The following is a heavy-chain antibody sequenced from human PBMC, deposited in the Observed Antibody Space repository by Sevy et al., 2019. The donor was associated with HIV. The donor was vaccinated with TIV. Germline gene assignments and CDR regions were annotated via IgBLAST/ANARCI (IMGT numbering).Heavy chain of an antibody. CDR1: VFTFSSYA. CDR2: ISGSGGST. D-gene: IGHD1-26*01. V-gene: IGHV3-23*01. CDR3: AKVFGSYYYFDY. Sequence: GGSLRLSCAASVFTFSSYAMSWVRQAPGKGLEWVSAISGSGGSTYYADSVKGRFTISRDNSKNTLYLQMNSLRAEDTAVYYCAKVFGSYYYFDYWGQGTLVTVSS. J-gene: IGHJ4*02.